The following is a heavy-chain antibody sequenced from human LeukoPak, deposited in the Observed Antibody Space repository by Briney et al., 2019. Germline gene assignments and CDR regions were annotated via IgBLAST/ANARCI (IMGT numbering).Heavy chain of an antibody. D-gene: IGHD3-22*01. CDR1: GYTFTSYY. CDR2: IYPSGGST. J-gene: IGHJ6*03. CDR3: ASNYDSNNDYYYYYYMDV. V-gene: IGHV1-46*01. Sequence: GASVKVSCKASGYTFTSYYIHWVRQAPGQGPEWMGIIYPSGGSTTYAQKFQGRVTMTRDTSISTAYMELGRLRSDDTAVYYCASNYDSNNDYYYYYYMDVWGKGTTVTVSS.